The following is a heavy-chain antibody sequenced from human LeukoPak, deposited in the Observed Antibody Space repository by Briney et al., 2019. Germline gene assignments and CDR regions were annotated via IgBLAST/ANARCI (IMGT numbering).Heavy chain of an antibody. D-gene: IGHD4-11*01. CDR2: IKQDGGEK. J-gene: IGHJ4*02. V-gene: IGHV3-7*03. Sequence: GGSLRLSCAASGFDFSNYWMYWVRQAPGKGLQWVANIKQDGGEKYYVDSVRGRFTISRDNAKNSLSLQMNSLRAEDTAVYYCASNYGGWGQGTLVTVSS. CDR1: GFDFSNYW. CDR3: ASNYGG.